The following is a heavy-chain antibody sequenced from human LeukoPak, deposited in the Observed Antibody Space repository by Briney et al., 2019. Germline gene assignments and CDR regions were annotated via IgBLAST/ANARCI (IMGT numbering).Heavy chain of an antibody. CDR3: ARDGLYYYGVDV. V-gene: IGHV4-31*03. Sequence: SETLSLTCTVSGGSISSGGYYWSWIRQHPGKGLEWIGYIYYGGSTYYNPSLKSRVTISVDTSKNQFSLKLSSVTAADTAVYYCARDGLYYYGVDVWGQGTTVTVSS. J-gene: IGHJ6*02. CDR1: GGSISSGGYY. CDR2: IYYGGST.